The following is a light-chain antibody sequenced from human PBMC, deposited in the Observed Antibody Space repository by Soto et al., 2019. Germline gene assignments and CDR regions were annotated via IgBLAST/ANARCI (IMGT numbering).Light chain of an antibody. CDR3: QQYDDSIT. V-gene: IGKV3-15*01. CDR2: GAS. CDR1: QSVSSN. Sequence: EIVMTQSPATLSVSPGERATLSCRASQSVSSNLAWYQQKPGQAPRLLIYGASTRATGIPARFSGSGSGTEFTLTISSLQSEDFAVFYCQQYDDSITFGQGTRLEIE. J-gene: IGKJ5*01.